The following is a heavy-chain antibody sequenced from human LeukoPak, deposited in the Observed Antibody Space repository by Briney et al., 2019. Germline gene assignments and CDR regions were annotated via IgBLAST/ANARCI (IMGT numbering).Heavy chain of an antibody. J-gene: IGHJ4*02. Sequence: SETLSLTCSVSSYSISSGYYWGWIRQPPGKGLEWIGSIYHSGVTSYNPSLKSRVTISVDTSKNQFSLKLSSVTAADTAVYYCARDGGSGSPLDYWGQGTLVTVSS. D-gene: IGHD3-10*01. CDR3: ARDGGSGSPLDY. V-gene: IGHV4-38-2*02. CDR2: IYHSGVT. CDR1: SYSISSGYY.